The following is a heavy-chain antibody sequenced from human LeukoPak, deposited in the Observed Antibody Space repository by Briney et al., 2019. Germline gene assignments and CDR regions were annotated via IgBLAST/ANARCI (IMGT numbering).Heavy chain of an antibody. CDR2: ISSSSNYI. CDR1: GFTFSTYT. D-gene: IGHD1-1*01. J-gene: IGHJ6*03. CDR3: ARDRLLEDRDYNSYYYMDV. V-gene: IGHV3-21*01. Sequence: GGSLRLSCAVSGFTFSTYTMNWVRQAPGKGLEWVSSISSSSNYIYYADSVRGRFTISRDNAKNSLSLQMNSLRAEDTAVYYCARDRLLEDRDYNSYYYMDVWGIGTTVAVSS.